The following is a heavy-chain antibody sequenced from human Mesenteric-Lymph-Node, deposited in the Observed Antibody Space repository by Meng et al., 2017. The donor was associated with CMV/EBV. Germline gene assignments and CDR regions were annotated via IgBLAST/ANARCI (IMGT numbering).Heavy chain of an antibody. CDR2: IFYSGNT. V-gene: IGHV4-31*02. CDR3: ARDYGSGTGTFDF. CDR1: GASIGSGGYY. Sequence: VSGASIGSGGYYWSWIRQHPGKGLEWIRSIFYSGNTYYNPAIKSRVTLSVDTSKNEFSVKLTSVTAADTAVYYCARDYGSGTGTFDFWGQGSLVTVSS. J-gene: IGHJ4*02. D-gene: IGHD3-10*01.